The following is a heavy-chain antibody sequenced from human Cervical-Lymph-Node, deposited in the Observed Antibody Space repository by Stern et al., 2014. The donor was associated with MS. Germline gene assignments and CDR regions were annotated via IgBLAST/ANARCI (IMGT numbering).Heavy chain of an antibody. D-gene: IGHD4-23*01. CDR1: GFSLSTDGEG. V-gene: IGHV2-5*02. CDR2: IYWDADN. CDR3: AHATVASDEAFGLDV. Sequence: QVKLKESGPTLVKPTKTLNLTCTVSGFSLSTDGEGVHWIRQRPGQALEWLAGIYWDADNRDNPALNNRLIITKDTTKNTVVVRMANMDPVDTTTYHSAHATVASDEAFGLDVWGQGTPVTVSS. J-gene: IGHJ6*02.